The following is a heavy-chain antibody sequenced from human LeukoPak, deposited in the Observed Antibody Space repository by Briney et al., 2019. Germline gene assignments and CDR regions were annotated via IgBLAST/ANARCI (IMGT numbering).Heavy chain of an antibody. CDR2: ISSSSSYI. J-gene: IGHJ4*02. V-gene: IGHV3-21*01. CDR1: GFTFSSYS. CDR3: VVMGSSWYPFDY. Sequence: GGSLRLSCAASGFTFSSYSMNWVRQAPGKGLEWVSSISSSSSYIYYADSVKGRFTISRDNAKNSLYLQMNSLRAEDTAVYYCVVMGSSWYPFDYWGQGTLVTVSS. D-gene: IGHD6-13*01.